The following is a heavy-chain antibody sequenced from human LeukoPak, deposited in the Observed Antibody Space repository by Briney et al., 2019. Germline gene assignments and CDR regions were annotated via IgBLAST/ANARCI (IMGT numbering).Heavy chain of an antibody. CDR3: ARRRSSSSNSYYYYGMDV. D-gene: IGHD6-6*01. CDR1: GFTFSSYE. J-gene: IGHJ6*02. Sequence: GGSLRLSCAASGFTFSSYEMNWVRQAPGKGLEWISYISSSGRTIYYADSVKGRFTISRDNAKNSLYLQMNSLRAEDTAVYYCARRRSSSSNSYYYYGMDVWGQGTTVTVSS. V-gene: IGHV3-48*03. CDR2: ISSSGRTI.